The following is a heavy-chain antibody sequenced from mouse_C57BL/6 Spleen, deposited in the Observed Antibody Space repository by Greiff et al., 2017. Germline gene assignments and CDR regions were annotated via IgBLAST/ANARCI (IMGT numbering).Heavy chain of an antibody. J-gene: IGHJ4*01. CDR2: IDPSDSYT. D-gene: IGHD6-1*01. CDR3: ARPSDDGTMDY. Sequence: QVQLKQPGAELVMPGASVKLSCKASGYTFTSYWMHWVKQRPGQGLEWIGEIDPSDSYTNYNQKFKGKSTLTVDKSSSTAYMQLSSLTSEDSAVYYCARPSDDGTMDYWGQGTSVTVSS. V-gene: IGHV1-69*01. CDR1: GYTFTSYW.